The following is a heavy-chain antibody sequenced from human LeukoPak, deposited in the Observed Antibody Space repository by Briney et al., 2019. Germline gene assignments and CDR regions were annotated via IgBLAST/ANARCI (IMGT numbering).Heavy chain of an antibody. J-gene: IGHJ4*02. D-gene: IGHD6-13*01. CDR3: ARGFGTSWYDY. Sequence: ASVKVSCKTSGYTFTANYMHGVRQAPGQGLEWVGWINSNSGATSYAQKSQGRVTMTRDTSISTAYMELSRLTPDDTAVYYCARGFGTSWYDYWGQGTLVTVSS. CDR1: GYTFTANY. V-gene: IGHV1-2*02. CDR2: INSNSGAT.